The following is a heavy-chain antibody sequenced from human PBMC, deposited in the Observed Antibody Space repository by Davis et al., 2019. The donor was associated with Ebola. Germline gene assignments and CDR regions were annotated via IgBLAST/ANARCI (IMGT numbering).Heavy chain of an antibody. CDR3: ARDRGGGRQWLLGV. CDR2: IYSGGST. V-gene: IGHV3-53*01. D-gene: IGHD6-19*01. CDR1: GFTVSSNY. Sequence: PGGSLRLSCAASGFTVSSNYMSWVRQAPGKGLEWVSVIYSGGSTYYADSVKGRFTISRDNSKNTLYLQMNSLRAEDTAVYYCARDRGGGRQWLLGVWGKGTTVTVSS. J-gene: IGHJ6*04.